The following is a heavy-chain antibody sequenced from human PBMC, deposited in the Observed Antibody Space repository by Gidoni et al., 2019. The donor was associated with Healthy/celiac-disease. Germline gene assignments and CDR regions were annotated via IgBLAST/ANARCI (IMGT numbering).Heavy chain of an antibody. CDR2: IYYSGST. CDR1: VGSLSRGGYY. J-gene: IGHJ2*01. CDR3: ARTLRWLVGPSGYFDL. Sequence: QVQLPESGPLLVKPSQTLSLTSTVSVGSLSRGGYYWSWLRQHPGKGLEWIGYIYYSGSTYYNPSLKSRVTISVDTSKNQFSLKLSSVTAADTAGYYCARTLRWLVGPSGYFDLWGRGTLVTVSS. D-gene: IGHD6-6*01. V-gene: IGHV4-31*03.